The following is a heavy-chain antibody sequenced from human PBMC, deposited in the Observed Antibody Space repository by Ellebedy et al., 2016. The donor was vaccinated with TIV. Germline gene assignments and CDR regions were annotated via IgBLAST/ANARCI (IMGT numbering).Heavy chain of an antibody. CDR3: AGGRVDSSSHNWFDF. V-gene: IGHV4-34*01. J-gene: IGHJ5*01. CDR1: GVPFSGYY. Sequence: SETLTLTXAAYGVPFSGYYKSWIRQPPGKGLEWMAEINHSGSTSYNPSLKSRVTTSVDTSKNQFSLKLSSVTVADTAVYYCAGGRVDSSSHNWFDFWGQGTLVTVSS. CDR2: INHSGST. D-gene: IGHD6-13*01.